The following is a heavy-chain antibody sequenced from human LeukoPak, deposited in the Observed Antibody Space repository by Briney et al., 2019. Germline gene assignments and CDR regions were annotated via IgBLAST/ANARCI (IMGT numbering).Heavy chain of an antibody. Sequence: GGSLRLSCTASGFSFSGHWMHWARQLPGKGLVWVSRISPTGSTTSYADSVKGRFTVSRDNAKNTLYLQVNNLRAEDTAVYYCARGPDSNWSGLDFWGQGTLLTVSS. V-gene: IGHV3-74*01. CDR3: ARGPDSNWSGLDF. CDR2: ISPTGSTT. D-gene: IGHD6-6*01. CDR1: GFSFSGHW. J-gene: IGHJ4*02.